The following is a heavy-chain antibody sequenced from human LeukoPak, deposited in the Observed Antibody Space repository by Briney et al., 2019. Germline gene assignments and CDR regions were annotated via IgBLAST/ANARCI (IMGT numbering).Heavy chain of an antibody. J-gene: IGHJ5*02. V-gene: IGHV4-39*07. CDR2: IYYSGST. CDR3: AIHYTEDIVVGPAASPETRNNWFDP. D-gene: IGHD2-2*01. Sequence: KPSETLSLTCTVSGGSISSSSYYWGWIRQPRGKGLEWIGSIYYSGSTYYNPSLKSRVTISVDTSKNQFSLKLRSVTAADTALYYCAIHYTEDIVVGPAASPETRNNWFDPWGQGTLVTVSS. CDR1: GGSISSSSYY.